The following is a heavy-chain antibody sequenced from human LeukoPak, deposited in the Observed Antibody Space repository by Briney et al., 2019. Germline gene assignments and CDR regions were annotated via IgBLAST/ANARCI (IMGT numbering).Heavy chain of an antibody. CDR3: ARGSYIYGHPPSLDY. Sequence: SETLSLTCTVSPGSIGGHGYYWAYLRQPPGKGLEWIGTIHVTGTTHFNPSLMGRVTISIDSSKNQFSLKLSSVTAADTAVYYCARGSYIYGHPPSLDYWGQGTLVTVSS. CDR1: PGSIGGHGYY. CDR2: IHVTGTT. V-gene: IGHV4-39*07. J-gene: IGHJ4*02. D-gene: IGHD5-18*01.